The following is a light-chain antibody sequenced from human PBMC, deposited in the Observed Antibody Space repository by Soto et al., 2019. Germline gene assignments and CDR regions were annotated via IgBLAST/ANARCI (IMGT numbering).Light chain of an antibody. CDR2: DTS. V-gene: IGKV3-11*01. J-gene: IGKJ5*01. CDR1: QSVSRSD. Sequence: EIVLTQSPGTLSLSPGERATLSCRASQSVSRSDLAWYQQRPGQPPRLLIYDTSNRATGIPARFSGSGSGTDFTLTISGLEPADLGVYYCQQRHNWPITFGQGTRLEIK. CDR3: QQRHNWPIT.